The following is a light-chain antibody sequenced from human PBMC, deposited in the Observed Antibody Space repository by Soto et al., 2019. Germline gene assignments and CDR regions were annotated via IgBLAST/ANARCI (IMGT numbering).Light chain of an antibody. CDR3: SSYTTSSTRV. CDR1: SSDVGAYDF. CDR2: EVS. J-gene: IGLJ1*01. Sequence: QSVLTQPASVSGSPGQSIAISCTGTSSDVGAYDFVSWYQQHPDKAPKLMIYEVSNRPSGVSDCFSGSKSVNTATLTISGLQAEDEAYYYCSSYTTSSTRVFGTGTKLTVL. V-gene: IGLV2-14*03.